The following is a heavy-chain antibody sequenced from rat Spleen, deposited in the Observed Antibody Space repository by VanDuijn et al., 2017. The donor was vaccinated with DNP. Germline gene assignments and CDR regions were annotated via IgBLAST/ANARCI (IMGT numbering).Heavy chain of an antibody. CDR2: ISYSGTT. V-gene: IGHV3-1*01. Sequence: EVQLQESGPGLVKPSQSLSLSCSVTGSSITSNYWGWIRKFPGNKMEWMGYISYSGTTAYNPSLKSRISITRDTSKNQFFLQLSSVATEDTATYYCARQGITPFAYWGQGTLVTVSS. D-gene: IGHD1-4*01. CDR1: GSSITSNY. CDR3: ARQGITPFAY. J-gene: IGHJ3*01.